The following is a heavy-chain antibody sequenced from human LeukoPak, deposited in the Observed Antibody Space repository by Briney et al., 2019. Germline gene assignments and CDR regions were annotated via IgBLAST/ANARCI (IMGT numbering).Heavy chain of an antibody. J-gene: IGHJ4*02. D-gene: IGHD6-19*01. CDR3: ARGREAVAGTGLVDFDY. V-gene: IGHV3-9*01. CDR2: INWNGGGI. Sequence: AGGSLRLSCAASGFSFDDFAMHWVRQAPGRDLEWVSGINWNGGGIVYADSVKGRFTISRDNSKNTLYLQMNSLRAEDTAVYYCARGREAVAGTGLVDFDYWGQGTLVTVSS. CDR1: GFSFDDFA.